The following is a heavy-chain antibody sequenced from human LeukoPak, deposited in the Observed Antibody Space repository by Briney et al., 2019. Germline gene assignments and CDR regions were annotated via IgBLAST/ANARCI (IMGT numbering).Heavy chain of an antibody. J-gene: IGHJ3*02. CDR2: IYYSGST. CDR1: GGSISSYY. Sequence: PSETLSLTCTVSGGSISSYYWSWIRQPPGKGLEWIGYIYYSGSTHYNPSLKSRVTISVDTSKNQFSLKLSSVTAADTAVYYCARYDPGPFDIWGQGTMVTVSS. V-gene: IGHV4-59*12. CDR3: ARYDPGPFDI. D-gene: IGHD3-16*01.